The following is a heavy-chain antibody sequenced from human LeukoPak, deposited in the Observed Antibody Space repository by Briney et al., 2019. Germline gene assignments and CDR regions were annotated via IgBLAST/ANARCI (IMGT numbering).Heavy chain of an antibody. J-gene: IGHJ4*02. CDR3: ARDFPSSGWYHPFDY. CDR1: GYTFTAYY. CDR2: INPNSGGT. D-gene: IGHD6-19*01. V-gene: IGHV1-2*02. Sequence: ASVKVSCKASGYTFTAYYMHWVRQAPGQGLEWMGWINPNSGGTNYAQKFQGRVTMTRDTSISTVYMVLSRLRSDDTAVYYCARDFPSSGWYHPFDYWGQGILVTVSS.